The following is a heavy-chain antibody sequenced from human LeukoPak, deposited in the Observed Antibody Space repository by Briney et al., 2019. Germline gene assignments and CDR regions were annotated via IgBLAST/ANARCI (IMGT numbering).Heavy chain of an antibody. CDR2: ISWDGGST. J-gene: IGHJ3*02. CDR3: AKARIDGGWEDAFDI. CDR1: GFTFDDYA. Sequence: GGSLRLSCAASGFTFDDYAMHWVRQAPGKGLEWVSLISWDGGSTYYADSVKGRFTISRDNSKNSLYLQMNSLRAEDTALYYCAKARIDGGWEDAFDIWGQGTMVTVSS. V-gene: IGHV3-43D*03. D-gene: IGHD1-26*01.